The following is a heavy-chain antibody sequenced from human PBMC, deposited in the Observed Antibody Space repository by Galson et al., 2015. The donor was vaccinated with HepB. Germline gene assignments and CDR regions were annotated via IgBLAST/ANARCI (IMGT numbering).Heavy chain of an antibody. CDR2: IYYSGGT. V-gene: IGHV4-61*01. CDR3: ARGYCSSTRCYGPIYYYGMDV. CDR1: GGSVTSGSYY. D-gene: IGHD2-2*01. Sequence: TLSLTCTVSGGSVTSGSYYWSWIRQPPGKGLEWIGYIYYSGGTNYNPSLKSRVTISVDTSKNQFSLKLSSVTAADAAVYYCARGYCSSTRCYGPIYYYGMDVWGQETTVTVS. J-gene: IGHJ6*02.